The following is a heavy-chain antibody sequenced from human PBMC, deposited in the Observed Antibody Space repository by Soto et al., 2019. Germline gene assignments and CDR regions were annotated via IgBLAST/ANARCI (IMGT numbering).Heavy chain of an antibody. Sequence: QLQLQESGPGLVKPSETLSLICTVSGRSISGYFWSWVRQPAGKGLEWIGRIYSAGSTNYNPSLKSRVTMSVDTSQNQFSLKLTSVTAADTAMYYCVRGDVFDIWGRGTMVTVSS. CDR1: GRSISGYF. D-gene: IGHD3-16*01. V-gene: IGHV4-4*07. CDR3: VRGDVFDI. J-gene: IGHJ3*02. CDR2: IYSAGST.